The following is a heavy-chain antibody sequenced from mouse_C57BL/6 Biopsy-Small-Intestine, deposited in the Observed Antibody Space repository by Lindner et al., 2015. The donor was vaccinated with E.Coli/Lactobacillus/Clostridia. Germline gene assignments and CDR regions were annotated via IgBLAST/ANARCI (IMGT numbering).Heavy chain of an antibody. J-gene: IGHJ3*01. CDR2: FYPGSGSM. D-gene: IGHD1-1*01. CDR1: GYTFTEYT. V-gene: IGHV1-62-2*01. Sequence: VQLQESGAELVKPGASVKLSCKASGYTFTEYTIHWVKQRSGQGLEWIGWFYPGSGSMKFNEKFKDKATLTADKSSSTVYMELTRFTSGDSAVYFCVRDVSSSASFAYWGQGTLVTVSA. CDR3: VRDVSSSASFAY.